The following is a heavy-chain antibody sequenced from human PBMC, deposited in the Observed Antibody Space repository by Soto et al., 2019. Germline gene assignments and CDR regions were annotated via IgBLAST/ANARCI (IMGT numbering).Heavy chain of an antibody. D-gene: IGHD5-18*01. Sequence: GGSLRLSCAASGFTFSSYAMHWVRQAPGKGLEWVAVISYDGSNKYYADSVKGRFTISRDNSKNTLYLQMNSLRAEDTAVYYCARDTVDTAMVDDYWGQGTLVTVSS. CDR3: ARDTVDTAMVDDY. CDR1: GFTFSSYA. CDR2: ISYDGSNK. J-gene: IGHJ4*02. V-gene: IGHV3-30-3*01.